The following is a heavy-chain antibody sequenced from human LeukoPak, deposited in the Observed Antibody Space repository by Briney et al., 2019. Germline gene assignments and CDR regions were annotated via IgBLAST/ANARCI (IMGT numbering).Heavy chain of an antibody. CDR1: GGSISSGDYY. V-gene: IGHV4-30-4*01. Sequence: SETLSLTCTVSGGSISSGDYYWSWIRQPPGKGLEWIGYIYYSGSTYYNPSLKSRVTISVDTSKNQFSLKLSSVTAADTAVYYCARGQYSSWYYFDYWGQGTLVTVSS. CDR3: ARGQYSSWYYFDY. J-gene: IGHJ4*02. CDR2: IYYSGST. D-gene: IGHD6-13*01.